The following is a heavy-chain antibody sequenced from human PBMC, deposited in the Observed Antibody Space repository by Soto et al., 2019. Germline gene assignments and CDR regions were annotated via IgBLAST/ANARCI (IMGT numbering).Heavy chain of an antibody. V-gene: IGHV3-21*01. Sequence: PGGSLRLSCVASGFTFSGDWMHWVRQAPGKGPEWVSTISSNSAYIYYTDALRGRFTISRDNAKNSLHLQMNSLRAEETAVYYCTRDASRDSSARGWFDPWGPGTLVTVSS. J-gene: IGHJ5*02. CDR3: TRDASRDSSARGWFDP. D-gene: IGHD6-13*01. CDR1: GFTFSGDW. CDR2: ISSNSAYI.